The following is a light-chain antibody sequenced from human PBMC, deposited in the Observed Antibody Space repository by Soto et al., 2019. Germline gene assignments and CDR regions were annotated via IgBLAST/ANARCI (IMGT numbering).Light chain of an antibody. CDR2: DXX. CDR1: SSDIGGYDY. J-gene: IGLJ2*01. CDR3: TSYASSSTHVV. Sequence: QSVLTQPASVSGSPGQSITLSCTGTSSDIGGYDYVSWYQRYPGKAPKLIIYDXXXRXXXXXXXFXGSRSGNTASLTISGLQAEDEXDYYCTSYASSSTHVVFGGGTKVTVL. V-gene: IGLV2-14*01.